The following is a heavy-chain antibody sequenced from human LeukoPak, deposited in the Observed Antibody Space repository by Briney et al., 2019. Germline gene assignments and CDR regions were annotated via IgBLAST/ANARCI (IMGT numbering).Heavy chain of an antibody. J-gene: IGHJ4*02. V-gene: IGHV4-38-2*02. CDR2: IYHNEST. D-gene: IGHD2-21*01. Sequence: PSETLSLTCTVSVYSISSGYYWGWLGQPPGKGLDWIGSIYHNESTHYNPSLKSRDPLSVDTSKNHFSLRQSPVTAADTGVYCCARPEGGDRPTFFDYWGQGKLVTVSS. CDR1: VYSISSGYY. CDR3: ARPEGGDRPTFFDY.